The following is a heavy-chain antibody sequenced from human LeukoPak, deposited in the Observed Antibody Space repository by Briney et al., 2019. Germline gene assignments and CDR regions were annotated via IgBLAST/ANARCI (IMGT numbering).Heavy chain of an antibody. J-gene: IGHJ5*02. Sequence: SETLSLTCTVSGGSISSYYWSWIRQPPGKGLEWIGHICYSGSTNYNPSLKRRVTISVDRSKNQFSLRLTSVTAADTAVYYCARAGPWQIDPWGQGTLVTVSS. CDR2: ICYSGST. CDR1: GGSISSYY. V-gene: IGHV4-59*01. D-gene: IGHD3-10*01. CDR3: ARAGPWQIDP.